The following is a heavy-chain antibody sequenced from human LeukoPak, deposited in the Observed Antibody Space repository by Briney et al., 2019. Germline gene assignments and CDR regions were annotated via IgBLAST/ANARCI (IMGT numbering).Heavy chain of an antibody. D-gene: IGHD3-9*01. V-gene: IGHV1-18*01. CDR3: ARVQSRYFDWSPSEFDY. CDR2: ISAYNGNT. Sequence: GASVKVSCKASGYTFTSYGISWVRQAPGQGLEWMGWISAYNGNTNYAQKLQGRVTMTTDTSTSTAYMELRSLRSDDTAVYYCARVQSRYFDWSPSEFDYWGQGTLVTVSS. CDR1: GYTFTSYG. J-gene: IGHJ4*02.